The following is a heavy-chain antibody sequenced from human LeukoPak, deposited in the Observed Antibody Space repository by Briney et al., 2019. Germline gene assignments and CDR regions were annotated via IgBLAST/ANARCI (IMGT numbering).Heavy chain of an antibody. J-gene: IGHJ4*02. Sequence: GGSLRLSCAASGFTFSSYSMNWVRQAPGKGLEWVASISSSSSYIYYADSVKGRFTISRDNAKNSLYLQMNSLRAEDTAVYYCARDLHSSSWYIVGHWGQGTLVTVSS. V-gene: IGHV3-21*01. CDR2: ISSSSSYI. CDR3: ARDLHSSSWYIVGH. CDR1: GFTFSSYS. D-gene: IGHD6-13*01.